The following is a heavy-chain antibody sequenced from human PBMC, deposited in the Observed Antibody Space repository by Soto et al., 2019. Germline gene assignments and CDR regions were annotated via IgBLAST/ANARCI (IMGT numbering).Heavy chain of an antibody. J-gene: IGHJ5*02. Sequence: GGSLRLSCAASGFTLSSYAMHWVRQAPGKGLEWVAVISYDGSNKYYSDSVKGRFTISRDNSKNTLYLQMNSLRTEDTAVYHCARGATYYYGSGSLEYNWFDPWGQGTLVTVSS. D-gene: IGHD3-10*01. CDR3: ARGATYYYGSGSLEYNWFDP. CDR2: ISYDGSNK. CDR1: GFTLSSYA. V-gene: IGHV3-30*04.